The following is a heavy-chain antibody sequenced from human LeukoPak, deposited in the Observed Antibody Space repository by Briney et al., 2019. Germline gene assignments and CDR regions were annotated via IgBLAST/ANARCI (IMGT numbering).Heavy chain of an antibody. V-gene: IGHV1-46*01. D-gene: IGHD5-24*01. CDR1: GYTFTSYY. J-gene: IGHJ4*02. CDR2: INPSGGST. CDR3: ARETHRDGYNGGFDY. Sequence: ASVKVSCKASGYTFTSYYMHWVRQAPGQGLEWMGIINPSGGSTSYAQKFQGRVTMTRDTSTSTVYMELSSLRSEDTAVYYCARETHRDGYNGGFDYWGQGTLVTVSS.